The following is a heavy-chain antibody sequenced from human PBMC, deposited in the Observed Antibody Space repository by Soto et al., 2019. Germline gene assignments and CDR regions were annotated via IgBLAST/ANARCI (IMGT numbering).Heavy chain of an antibody. J-gene: IGHJ4*02. CDR3: ARGGITIFGVVITAFDY. CDR1: GGSISSGGYY. Sequence: SETLSLTCTVSGGSISSGGYYWSWIRQHPGKGLEWIGDIYYSGSTYYNPSLKSRVTISVDTSKNQFSLKLSSVTAADTAVYYCARGGITIFGVVITAFDYWGQGTLVTVSS. CDR2: IYYSGST. D-gene: IGHD3-3*01. V-gene: IGHV4-31*03.